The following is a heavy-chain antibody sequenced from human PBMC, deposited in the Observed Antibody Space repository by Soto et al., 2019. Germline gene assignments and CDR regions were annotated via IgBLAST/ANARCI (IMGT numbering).Heavy chain of an antibody. CDR1: GFTFSSYS. V-gene: IGHV3-21*01. CDR2: ISSSSSYI. Sequence: GGSLRLSCAASGFTFSSYSMNWVRQAPGKGLEWVSSISSSSSYIYYADSVKGRFTISRDNAKNSLYLQMNSLRAEDTAVYYCARPDHVVFSVVPAASDDAFDIWGQGTMVTVSS. J-gene: IGHJ3*02. CDR3: ARPDHVVFSVVPAASDDAFDI. D-gene: IGHD2-2*01.